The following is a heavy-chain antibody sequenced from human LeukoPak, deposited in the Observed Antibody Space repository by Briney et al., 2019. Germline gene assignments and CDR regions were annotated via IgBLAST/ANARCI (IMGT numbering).Heavy chain of an antibody. CDR1: GGSFSGYY. J-gene: IGHJ4*02. D-gene: IGHD3-22*01. CDR2: INHSGST. CDR3: ARGSHYYDSSGYYPVPNFDY. V-gene: IGHV4-34*01. Sequence: SETLSLTCAVYGGSFSGYYWSWIRQPPGKGLEWIGEINHSGSTNYNPSLKSRVTISVDTSKNQFSLKLSSVTAADTAVYYCARGSHYYDSSGYYPVPNFDYWGQGTLVTVSS.